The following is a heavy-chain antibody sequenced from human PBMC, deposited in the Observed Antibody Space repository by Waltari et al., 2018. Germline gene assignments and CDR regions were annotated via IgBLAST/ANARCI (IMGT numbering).Heavy chain of an antibody. D-gene: IGHD3-10*01. CDR1: GSTFTGYY. CDR2: INPNSGGT. CDR3: ARSRVLLWFGELLSH. V-gene: IGHV1-2*02. J-gene: IGHJ4*02. Sequence: QVQLVQSEAEVKKPGAAVQGSCKACGSTFTGYYMHWVRQAPGQGLEWMGWINPNSGGTNYAQKFQGRVTMTRDTSISTAYMELSRLRSDDTAVYYCARSRVLLWFGELLSHWVQGTLFTVSS.